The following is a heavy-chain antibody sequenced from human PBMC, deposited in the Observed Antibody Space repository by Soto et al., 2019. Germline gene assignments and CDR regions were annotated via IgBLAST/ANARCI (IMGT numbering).Heavy chain of an antibody. D-gene: IGHD3-3*02. V-gene: IGHV3-11*01. CDR3: ARGAEMSSITKWFDP. CDR2: ISRDGNAI. Sequence: GGSLRLSCAASGFIFSDYYMSWIRQAPGKGLEWLAYISRDGNAIFYADSVIGRFTVSRDNAKNSLFLQMDDLRAEDTAMFFCARGAEMSSITKWFDPWGQGTLVTVSS. CDR1: GFIFSDYY. J-gene: IGHJ5*02.